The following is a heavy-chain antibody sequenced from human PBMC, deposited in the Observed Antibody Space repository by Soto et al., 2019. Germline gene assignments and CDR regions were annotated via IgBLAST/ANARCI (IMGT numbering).Heavy chain of an antibody. J-gene: IGHJ4*02. Sequence: SETLSLTCTVSGDSISSYYWNWIRQPPGKGLEWIGYIYYSGTTNYNPSLKSRVTISVDTSKNQFSMKLSSVTAADTAVYYCARGPKQWPPRRYFHYWGQGTLVTVSS. CDR3: ARGPKQWPPRRYFHY. CDR1: GDSISSYY. V-gene: IGHV4-59*01. CDR2: IYYSGTT. D-gene: IGHD6-19*01.